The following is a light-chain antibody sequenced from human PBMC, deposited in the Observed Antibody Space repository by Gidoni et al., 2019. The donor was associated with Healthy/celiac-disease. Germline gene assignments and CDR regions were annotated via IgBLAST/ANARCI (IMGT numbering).Light chain of an antibody. CDR2: SNN. CDR3: AAWDDSLNGPV. J-gene: IGLJ1*01. CDR1: SSNIGSNT. V-gene: IGLV1-44*01. Sequence: QSVLPQPPSASGTPGQRVTISCSGSSSNIGSNTVNWYQQLPGTGPKLLIYSNNQRPSGVPDRFSGSKSGTSASLAISGLQSEDEADYYCAAWDDSLNGPVFGTGTKVTVL.